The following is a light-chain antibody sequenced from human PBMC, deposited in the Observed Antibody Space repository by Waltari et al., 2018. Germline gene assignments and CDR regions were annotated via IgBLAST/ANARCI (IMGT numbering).Light chain of an antibody. Sequence: DVVMTQSPLSLPVTLVHPASISSRRTQSLVHSDGNTYLTWFQQRPGQSPSRLTYRVSNRDSGVPARFSGSGSGTDVTLKISRVEAEDVGVYYCMQGSHWPPTFGQGTKVEIK. CDR3: MQGSHWPPT. CDR1: QSLVHSDGNTY. CDR2: RVS. J-gene: IGKJ1*01. V-gene: IGKV2-30*02.